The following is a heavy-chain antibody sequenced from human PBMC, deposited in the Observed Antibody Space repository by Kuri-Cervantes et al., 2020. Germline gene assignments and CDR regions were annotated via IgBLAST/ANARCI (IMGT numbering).Heavy chain of an antibody. D-gene: IGHD6-19*01. CDR3: ARGLGSSGWSLTRLPDNWFDP. V-gene: IGHV4-39*07. CDR2: IYYSGNT. J-gene: IGHJ5*02. Sequence: SETLSLTCTVSGGSISTTSYYWGWIRQPPGKGLEWIGSIYYSGNTNYNPSLKSRVTMSVDTSKNQFSLKLSSVTAADTAVYYCARGLGSSGWSLTRLPDNWFDPWGQGTLVTVSS. CDR1: GGSISTTSYY.